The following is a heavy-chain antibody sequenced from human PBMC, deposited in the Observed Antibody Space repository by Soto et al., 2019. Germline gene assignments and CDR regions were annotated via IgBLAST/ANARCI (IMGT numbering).Heavy chain of an antibody. CDR1: TFTSYA. CDR3: ARSPLLLWFGELRYYYMDV. D-gene: IGHD3-10*01. CDR2: INAGNGNT. V-gene: IGHV1-3*01. J-gene: IGHJ6*03. Sequence: TFTSYAMHWVRQAPGQRLEWMGWINAGNGNTKYSQKFQGRVTITRDTSASTAYMELSSLRSEDTAVYYCARSPLLLWFGELRYYYMDVWGKGTTVTVSS.